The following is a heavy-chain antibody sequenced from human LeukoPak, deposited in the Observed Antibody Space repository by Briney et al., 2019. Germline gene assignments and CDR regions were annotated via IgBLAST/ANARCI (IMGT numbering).Heavy chain of an antibody. CDR3: AKFYDRPGSLAY. CDR2: ISGSGGST. J-gene: IGHJ4*02. D-gene: IGHD3-22*01. CDR1: GFTFSSYA. V-gene: IGHV3-23*01. Sequence: GSLRLSCAASGFTFSSYAMSWVRQAPGKGLEWVSAISGSGGSTYYADSVKGRFTISRDNSKNTLYLQMNSLRAEDTAVYYCAKFYDRPGSLAYWGQATLVNVCS.